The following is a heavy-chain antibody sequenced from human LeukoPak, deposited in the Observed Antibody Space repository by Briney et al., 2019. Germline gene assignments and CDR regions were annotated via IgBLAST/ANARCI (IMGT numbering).Heavy chain of an antibody. V-gene: IGHV3-74*01. Sequence: GGPLRLSCAAYGCTFSSYWMHWVRQAPGKGLVWVSRINSDGSSTSYADSVKGRFTISRDNAKNTLYLQMNSLRAEDTAVYYCARVIAAAGTSDYYYYMDVWGKGTTVTVSS. CDR3: ARVIAAAGTSDYYYYMDV. J-gene: IGHJ6*03. D-gene: IGHD6-13*01. CDR2: INSDGSST. CDR1: GCTFSSYW.